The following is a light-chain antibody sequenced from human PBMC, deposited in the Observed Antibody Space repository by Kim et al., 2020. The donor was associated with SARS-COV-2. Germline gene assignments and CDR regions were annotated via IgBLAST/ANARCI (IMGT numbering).Light chain of an antibody. CDR3: NSRDNSGYRV. J-gene: IGLJ3*02. V-gene: IGLV3-19*01. CDR2: GKN. CDR1: SLRSYY. Sequence: VALGQTVRITCQGDSLRSYYASWYQQKPGQAPLLVIYGKNNRPSGIPDRFSGSSSGNTASLTITGAQAEDEADYYCNSRDNSGYRVFGGGTKLTVL.